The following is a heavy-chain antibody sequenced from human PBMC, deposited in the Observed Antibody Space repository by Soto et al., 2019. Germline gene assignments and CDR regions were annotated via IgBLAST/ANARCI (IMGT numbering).Heavy chain of an antibody. J-gene: IGHJ4*02. D-gene: IGHD6-13*01. CDR2: IYYSGST. Sequence: PSETLSLTCTVSCGSXSSYYWSWILQPPGKGLEWIGYIYYSGSTNYNPSLKSRVTISVDTSKNQFSLKLSSVTAADTAVYYCERHGEYSSSWYFDYWGQGTLVTVSS. CDR3: ERHGEYSSSWYFDY. V-gene: IGHV4-59*08. CDR1: CGSXSSYY.